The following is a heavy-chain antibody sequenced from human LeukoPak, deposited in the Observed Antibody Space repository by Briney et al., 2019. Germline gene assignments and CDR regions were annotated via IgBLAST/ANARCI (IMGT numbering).Heavy chain of an antibody. J-gene: IGHJ4*02. CDR1: GGSISSYY. V-gene: IGHV4-59*12. CDR3: ASIPYSSSWYGGIFDY. CDR2: IYYSGST. Sequence: SETLSLTRTVSGGSISSYYWSWIRQPPGKGLEWIGYIYYSGSTNYNPSLKSRVTISVDTSKNQFSLKLSSVTAADTAVYYCASIPYSSSWYGGIFDYWGQGTLVTISS. D-gene: IGHD6-13*01.